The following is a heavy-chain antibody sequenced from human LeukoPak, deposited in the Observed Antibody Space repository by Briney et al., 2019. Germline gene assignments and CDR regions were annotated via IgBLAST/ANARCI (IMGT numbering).Heavy chain of an antibody. V-gene: IGHV3-30*04. CDR1: GFTYTSYA. CDR2: ISYDGSNK. Sequence: GGSLRLSCAASGFTYTSYAMHWVRQAPGKGLEWVAVISYDGSNKYYADSVKGRFTISRDNSKNTLYLQMNSLIAEDTAVYYCARALTFQQCLAFDYWGQGTLVTVSS. J-gene: IGHJ4*02. CDR3: ARALTFQQCLAFDY. D-gene: IGHD6-19*01.